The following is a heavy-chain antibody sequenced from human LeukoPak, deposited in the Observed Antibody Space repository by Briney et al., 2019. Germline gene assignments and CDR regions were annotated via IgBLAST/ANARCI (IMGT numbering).Heavy chain of an antibody. Sequence: GGSLRLSCAASGFTFDDYAMNWVRQAPGKGLEWVSSISSSSSYIYYADSVKGRFTISRDNAKNSLYLQMNSLRAEDTAVYYCARRPKDYGMDVWGQGTTVTVSS. V-gene: IGHV3-21*01. CDR3: ARRPKDYGMDV. J-gene: IGHJ6*02. CDR2: ISSSSSYI. CDR1: GFTFDDYA.